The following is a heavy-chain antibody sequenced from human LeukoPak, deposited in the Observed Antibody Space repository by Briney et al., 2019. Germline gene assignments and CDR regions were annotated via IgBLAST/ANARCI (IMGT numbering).Heavy chain of an antibody. V-gene: IGHV3-15*01. CDR3: TTDLMYYYDSSGYSYFDY. CDR2: IKSKTDGGTT. J-gene: IGHJ4*02. D-gene: IGHD3-22*01. Sequence: PGGSLRLSCAASGFTFSSYAMSWVRQAPGKGLEWVGRIKSKTDGGTTDYAAPVKGRFTISRDDSKNTLYLQMNSLKTEDTAVYYCTTDLMYYYDSSGYSYFDYWGQGTLVTVSS. CDR1: GFTFSSYA.